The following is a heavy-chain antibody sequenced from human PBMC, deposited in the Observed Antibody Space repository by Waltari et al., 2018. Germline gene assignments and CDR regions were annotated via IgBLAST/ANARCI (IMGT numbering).Heavy chain of an antibody. CDR2: INPDNGGT. V-gene: IGHV1-2*02. CDR3: ARRTSSADAP. J-gene: IGHJ5*02. CDR1: GDRFADYF. Sequence: QVQLVQSGAEVKQPGASVTVSCKAYGDRFADYFLHWVRQAPGQGLEWMGWINPDNGGTNYSQMFQGRLVLTRDTSINTAYMQLTSLTSDDTAVYYCARRTSSADAPWGQGTLVTVSS.